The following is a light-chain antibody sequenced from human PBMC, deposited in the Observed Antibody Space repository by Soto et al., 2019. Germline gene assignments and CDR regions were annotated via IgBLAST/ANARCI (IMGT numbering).Light chain of an antibody. CDR3: QQRSNWHT. J-gene: IGKJ1*01. CDR2: EAF. CDR1: QSVTSY. V-gene: IGKV3-11*01. Sequence: EIVLPQAPATLSLSPGQSATLSCRASQSVTSYLAGYQQKPGQAPRLLIHEAFNRATGTPNRFSGSGSGTAFTLPISSLEPEDFADYYCQQRSNWHTFGEGTKVEIK.